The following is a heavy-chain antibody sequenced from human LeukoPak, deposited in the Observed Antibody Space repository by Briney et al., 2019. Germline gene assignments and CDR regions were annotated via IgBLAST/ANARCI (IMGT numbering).Heavy chain of an antibody. D-gene: IGHD6-13*01. Sequence: PGGSLRLSCAASGFTFSSYSMNWVRQAPGKGLEWVSSISSSSSYIYYADSVKGRFTISRDNAKNSLYLQMNSLRAEDTAVYYCARDWLGSSWSPPFDYWGQGTLVTVSS. J-gene: IGHJ4*02. CDR2: ISSSSSYI. CDR3: ARDWLGSSWSPPFDY. CDR1: GFTFSSYS. V-gene: IGHV3-21*01.